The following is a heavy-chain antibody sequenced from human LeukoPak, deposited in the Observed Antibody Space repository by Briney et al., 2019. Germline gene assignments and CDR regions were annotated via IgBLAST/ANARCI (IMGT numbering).Heavy chain of an antibody. CDR2: IYYSGST. CDR1: GGSISSYY. CDR3: ARVYGGYEDAFDI. J-gene: IGHJ3*02. D-gene: IGHD3-22*01. V-gene: IGHV4-59*01. Sequence: SETLSLTCTVSGGSISSYYWSWIRQPLGKGLEWIGYIYYSGSTNYNPSLKSRVTISVDTSKNQFSLKLSSVTAADTTVYYCARVYGGYEDAFDIWGQGTMVTVSS.